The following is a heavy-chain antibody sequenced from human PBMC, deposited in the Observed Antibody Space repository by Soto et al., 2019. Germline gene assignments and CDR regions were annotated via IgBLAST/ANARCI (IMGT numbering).Heavy chain of an antibody. D-gene: IGHD3-22*01. Sequence: PGESLKISCKGSGYSFTTYWIFWVRQMPVKGLEFMGIIYPFYSDTRYSPSFQGHVSISFYNSINTAYLQLSSLKASDTAMYYFARPRNSYEPLDYWGQGTPVTVSS. V-gene: IGHV5-51*01. CDR2: IYPFYSDT. CDR3: ARPRNSYEPLDY. J-gene: IGHJ4*02. CDR1: GYSFTTYW.